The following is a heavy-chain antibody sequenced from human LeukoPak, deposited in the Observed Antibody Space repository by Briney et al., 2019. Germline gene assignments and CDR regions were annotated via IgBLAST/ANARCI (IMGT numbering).Heavy chain of an antibody. CDR3: ARVFAAAAGTGYFDY. Sequence: GGSLRLSCAASGFTFSSYWMHWVRQAPGKGLVWVSRINSDGSSTSYADSVKGRFTISRDNAKNSLYLQMNSLRAEDTAVYYCARVFAAAAGTGYFDYWGQGTLVTVSS. CDR1: GFTFSSYW. D-gene: IGHD6-13*01. V-gene: IGHV3-74*01. J-gene: IGHJ4*02. CDR2: INSDGSST.